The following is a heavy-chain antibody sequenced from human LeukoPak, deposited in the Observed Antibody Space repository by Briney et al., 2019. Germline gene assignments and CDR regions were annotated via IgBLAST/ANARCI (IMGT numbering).Heavy chain of an antibody. D-gene: IGHD3-10*01. J-gene: IGHJ5*02. V-gene: IGHV3-11*04. CDR2: ISSSGSTI. CDR1: GFTFSDYY. Sequence: PGGSLRLSCAASGFTFSDYYMSWIRQAPGKGLEWVSYISSSGSTIYYADSVKGRFTTSRDNAKNSLYLQMNSLRAEDTAVYYCARGKVPMVRGAIPRWFDPWGQGTLVTVSS. CDR3: ARGKVPMVRGAIPRWFDP.